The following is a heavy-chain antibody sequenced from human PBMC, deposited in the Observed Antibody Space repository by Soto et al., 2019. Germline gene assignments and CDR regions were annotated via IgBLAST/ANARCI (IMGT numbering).Heavy chain of an antibody. CDR3: ARDRRCSGGSCYSEVHNWFDP. Sequence: SETLSLTCTVSGGSISSYYWSWIRQPPGKGLEWIGYIYYSGSTNYNPSLKSRVTISVATSKNQFSLKLSSVTAADTAVYYCARDRRCSGGSCYSEVHNWFDPWGQGTLVTVSS. D-gene: IGHD2-15*01. CDR1: GGSISSYY. CDR2: IYYSGST. V-gene: IGHV4-59*01. J-gene: IGHJ5*02.